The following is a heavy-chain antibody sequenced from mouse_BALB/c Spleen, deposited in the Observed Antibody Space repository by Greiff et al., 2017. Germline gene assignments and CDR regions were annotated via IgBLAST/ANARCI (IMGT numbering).Heavy chain of an antibody. CDR2: IDPENGNT. V-gene: IGHV14-1*02. J-gene: IGHJ2*01. CDR3: ASYGNYGY. D-gene: IGHD2-10*02. Sequence: VQLQQSGAELVRPGALVKLSCKASGFNIKDYYMHWVKQRPEQGLEWIGWIDPENGNTIYDPKFQGKASITADTSSNTAYLQLSSLTSEDTAVYYCASYGNYGYWGQGTTRTVSS. CDR1: GFNIKDYY.